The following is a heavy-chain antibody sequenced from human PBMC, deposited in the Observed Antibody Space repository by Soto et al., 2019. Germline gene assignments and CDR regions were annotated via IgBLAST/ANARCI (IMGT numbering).Heavy chain of an antibody. CDR2: IPYDGSDE. CDR3: AKDVVQKPTHYSYGLDV. J-gene: IGHJ6*02. Sequence: PVGSLRLSCAASVFSFSSYAMHWVRQAPGKGLEWVGVIPYDGSDEYYADSVKGRFTISRDNSKNTVYLQMNSLRAEDTAVYYCAKDVVQKPTHYSYGLDVLGQGTTVTVSS. CDR1: VFSFSSYA. V-gene: IGHV3-30*18.